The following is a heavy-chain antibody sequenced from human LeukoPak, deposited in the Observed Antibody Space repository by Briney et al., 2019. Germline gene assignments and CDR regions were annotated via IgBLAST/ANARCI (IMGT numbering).Heavy chain of an antibody. CDR1: GFTFSSYA. V-gene: IGHV3-30-3*01. CDR2: ISYDGSNK. J-gene: IGHJ6*02. Sequence: GGSLRLSCAASGFTFSSYAMHWVRQAPGKGLEWVAVISYDGSNKYYADSVKGRFTISRDNSKNTLYVQMNSLRAEDTAVYYCARAGPHYYYGMDVWGQGTTVTVSS. CDR3: ARAGPHYYYGMDV.